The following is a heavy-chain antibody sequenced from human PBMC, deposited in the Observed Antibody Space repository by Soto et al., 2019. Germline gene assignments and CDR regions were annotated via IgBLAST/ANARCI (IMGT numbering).Heavy chain of an antibody. CDR2: ISYDGDDT. J-gene: IGHJ4*02. CDR1: GFDFEDYT. Sequence: GGSLRLSCVASGFDFEDYTMHWVRQPPGKGLECVSRISYDGDDTYYADSVRGRFTMSRDNSKNSLFLLMNNLTPEDTTVYYCAKDEAYYFDHWGQGTLVTVSS. CDR3: AKDEAYYFDH. V-gene: IGHV3-43*01.